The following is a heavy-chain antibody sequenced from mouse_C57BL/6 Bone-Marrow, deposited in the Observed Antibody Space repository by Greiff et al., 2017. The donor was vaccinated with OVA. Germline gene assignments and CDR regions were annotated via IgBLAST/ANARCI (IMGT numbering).Heavy chain of an antibody. CDR1: GFTFSSYG. Sequence: EVKVVESGGDLVKPGGSLKLSCAASGFTFSSYGMSWVRQTPDKRLEWVATISSGGSYTYYPDSVKGRFTISRDNAKNTLYLQMSSLKSEDTAMYYCARQGWAFDYWGQGTTLTVSS. CDR3: ARQGWAFDY. V-gene: IGHV5-6*01. J-gene: IGHJ2*01. D-gene: IGHD3-3*01. CDR2: ISSGGSYT.